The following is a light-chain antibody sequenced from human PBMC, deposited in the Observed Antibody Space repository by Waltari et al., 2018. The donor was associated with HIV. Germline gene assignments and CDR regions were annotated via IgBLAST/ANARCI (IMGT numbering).Light chain of an antibody. CDR2: WAS. J-gene: IGKJ4*01. V-gene: IGKV4-1*01. Sequence: DIVMNQYPDSLAVSLGERATINCKSSPSVFYSSNNKNYLAWYQQKPGQPPKLLIYWASTRESGVPDRFSGSGSGTDFTLTISSLQAEDVAVYYCQQYYSTPPTFGGGTKVEIK. CDR3: QQYYSTPPT. CDR1: PSVFYSSNNKNY.